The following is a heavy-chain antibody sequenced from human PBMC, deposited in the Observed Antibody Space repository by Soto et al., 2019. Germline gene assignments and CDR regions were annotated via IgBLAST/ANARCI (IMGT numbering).Heavy chain of an antibody. CDR2: IYPCDSDT. V-gene: IGHV5-51*01. CDR1: GYTFTTYW. J-gene: IGHJ6*02. D-gene: IGHD6-13*01. CDR3: AKTTGYVAHMDV. Sequence: PGESLEISCKGSGYTFTTYWIAWVRQMPGKGLEWMGIIYPCDSDTKYSPSFQGQVTISAXXXIXXXYXQXXXLXASDTAIYYCAKTTGYVAHMDVWGQGTTVTVSS.